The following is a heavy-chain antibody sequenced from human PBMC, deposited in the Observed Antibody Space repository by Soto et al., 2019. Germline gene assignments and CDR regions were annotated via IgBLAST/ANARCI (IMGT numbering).Heavy chain of an antibody. V-gene: IGHV6-1*01. CDR1: GDSVSSNSGA. J-gene: IGHJ5*02. CDR3: ARGERIAAVDGTANGFDP. Sequence: SQTLSLTCVISGDSVSSNSGAWNWIRQSPSRGLEWLGRTYYRSKWYNDYAVSVKSRITINPDTSKNQSSLQLNSVTPEDTAVYYCARGERIAAVDGTANGFDPWGQGTLVTVPS. CDR2: TYYRSKWYN. D-gene: IGHD6-13*01.